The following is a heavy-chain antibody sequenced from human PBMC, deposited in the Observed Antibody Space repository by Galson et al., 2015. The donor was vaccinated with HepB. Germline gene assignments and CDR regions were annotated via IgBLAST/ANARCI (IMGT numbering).Heavy chain of an antibody. CDR3: ARDSVRYCGGDCAFDI. Sequence: SLRLSCAASGFTFSSYGMHWVRQAPGKGLEWVAVIWYDGSNKYYADSVKGRFTISRDNSKNTLYLQMNSLRAEDTAVYYCARDSVRYCGGDCAFDIWGQGTMVTVSS. V-gene: IGHV3-33*01. D-gene: IGHD2-21*01. CDR2: IWYDGSNK. CDR1: GFTFSSYG. J-gene: IGHJ3*02.